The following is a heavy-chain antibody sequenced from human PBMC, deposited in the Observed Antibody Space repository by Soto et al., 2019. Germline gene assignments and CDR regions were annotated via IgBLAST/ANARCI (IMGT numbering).Heavy chain of an antibody. Sequence: QLQLQESGPGLVKPSETLSLTCTVSGGSISSSSFFWGWIRQPPGKGLEWIGSIYYSGTSYYNPSLKSRLTMSVDRSKNQFSLKLSSVTAADAAVYYCGRHPRPYSSSSDPADHWGQGILVTVSS. J-gene: IGHJ4*02. V-gene: IGHV4-39*01. CDR3: GRHPRPYSSSSDPADH. CDR2: IYYSGTS. D-gene: IGHD6-6*01. CDR1: GGSISSSSFF.